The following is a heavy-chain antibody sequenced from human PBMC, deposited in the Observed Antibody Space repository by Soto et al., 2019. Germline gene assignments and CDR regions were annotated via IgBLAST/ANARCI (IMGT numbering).Heavy chain of an antibody. V-gene: IGHV4-31*03. D-gene: IGHD6-13*01. CDR2: IYYSGST. CDR3: ASRGAVGGPSSSWSRGAFDI. CDR1: GGSISSGGYY. J-gene: IGHJ3*02. Sequence: QVQLQESGPGLVKPSQTLSLTCTVSGGSISSGGYYWSWIRQHPGKGLEWIGYIYYSGSTYYNPSRKSRVTRAGDTAKNQFSLKLSAGTAADTAVYYWASRGAVGGPSSSWSRGAFDIWGQGTMVTVSS.